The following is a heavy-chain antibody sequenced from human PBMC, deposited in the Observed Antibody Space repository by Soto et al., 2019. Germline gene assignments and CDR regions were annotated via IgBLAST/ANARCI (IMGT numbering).Heavy chain of an antibody. D-gene: IGHD5-12*01. CDR2: IFQSGST. CDR1: GDSISSSRYY. CDR3: ARHEGYSGYPLDY. Sequence: QLQLQESGPGLVMPSETLSLTCTVSGDSISSSRYYWGWIRQPPGKGLEWIGSIFQSGSTAYNPSLKSRVTISVDTSKNQFSLRLTSVTAADTAVYYCARHEGYSGYPLDYWGQGTLFTVSS. V-gene: IGHV4-39*01. J-gene: IGHJ4*02.